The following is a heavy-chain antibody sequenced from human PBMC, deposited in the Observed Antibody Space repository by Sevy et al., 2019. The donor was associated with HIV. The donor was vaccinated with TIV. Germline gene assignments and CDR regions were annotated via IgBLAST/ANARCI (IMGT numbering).Heavy chain of an antibody. CDR1: GFTFSNYE. CDR2: IGSRGADT. J-gene: IGHJ4*02. CDR3: AKPPGPVPIAGDY. V-gene: IGHV3-23*01. D-gene: IGHD2-21*01. Sequence: GGSLRLSCAASGFTFSNYEMYWVRQAPGKGLEWVATIGSRGADTRYADSVRGRFVISRDDSENTVFLQMSSLRADDTAIYYCAKPPGPVPIAGDYWGQGTVVTVSS.